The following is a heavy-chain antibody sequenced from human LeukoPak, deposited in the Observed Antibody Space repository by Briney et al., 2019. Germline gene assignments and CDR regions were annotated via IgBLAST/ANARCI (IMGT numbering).Heavy chain of an antibody. CDR1: GYTFTSYG. D-gene: IGHD2-2*02. V-gene: IGHV1-18*01. Sequence: ASVKVSCKASGYTFTSYGISWVRQAPGQGLEWMGWISAYNGNTNYAQKLQGRVSMTTDTSTSTAYMELRSLRSDDTAVYYCARVVPAAIEGYYYGMDVWGQGTTVTVSS. J-gene: IGHJ6*02. CDR3: ARVVPAAIEGYYYGMDV. CDR2: ISAYNGNT.